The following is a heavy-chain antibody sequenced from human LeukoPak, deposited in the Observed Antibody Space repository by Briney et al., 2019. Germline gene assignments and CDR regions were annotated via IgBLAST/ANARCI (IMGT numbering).Heavy chain of an antibody. D-gene: IGHD3-9*01. CDR3: AKYYDILTGSALVWTDAFDI. J-gene: IGHJ3*02. V-gene: IGHV3-23*01. CDR1: GFTFSSYA. CDR2: ISGSGGST. Sequence: PGGSLRLSCAASGFTFSSYAMSWVRQAPGQGLEWVSAISGSGGSTYYADSVKGRFTISRDNSKNTLYLQMNSLRAEDTAVYYCAKYYDILTGSALVWTDAFDIWGQGTMVTVSS.